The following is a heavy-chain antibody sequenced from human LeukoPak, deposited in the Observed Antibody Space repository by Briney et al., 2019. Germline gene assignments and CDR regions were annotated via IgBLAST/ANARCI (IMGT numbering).Heavy chain of an antibody. CDR3: ARGGSNSPYYFDY. J-gene: IGHJ4*02. CDR2: IISSSSSI. Sequence: PGGSLRLSCAASGFTFNSYWMNWVRQAPGKGLEWVSSIISSSSSIYYADSVKGRFTISRDNAKNSLYLQMNSLGAEDTAVFYCARGGSNSPYYFDYWGQGTLVTVSS. V-gene: IGHV3-21*01. D-gene: IGHD1-1*01. CDR1: GFTFNSYW.